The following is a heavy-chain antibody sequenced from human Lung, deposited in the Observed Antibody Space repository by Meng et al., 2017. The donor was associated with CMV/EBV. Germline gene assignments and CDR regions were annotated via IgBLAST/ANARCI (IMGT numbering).Heavy chain of an antibody. CDR3: ATLDL. V-gene: IGHV1-24*01. Sequence: ASVKVSCKLSGDTLNELSIHWVRQAPGKGLEGMGGFDPDHSEAIHAQNFQGRVTMTEDTSTETAYMELTSLGFEDPAVAYYATLDLWGQGTLVTVSS. J-gene: IGHJ5*01. CDR1: GDTLNELS. CDR2: FDPDHSEA.